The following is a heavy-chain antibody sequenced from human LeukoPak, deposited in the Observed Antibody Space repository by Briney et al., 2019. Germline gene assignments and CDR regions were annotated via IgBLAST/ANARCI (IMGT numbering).Heavy chain of an antibody. J-gene: IGHJ6*02. CDR3: AKYMYGNYYYGMDV. CDR1: GFTFSSYW. D-gene: IGHD2-8*01. V-gene: IGHV3-74*01. CDR2: INSDGSST. Sequence: PGGSLRLSCATSGFTFSSYWMHWVRQAPGKGLVWVSRINSDGSSTSYADSVKGRFTISRDNSKSTLYLQMNSLRAEDTAVYYCAKYMYGNYYYGMDVWGQGTTVTVSS.